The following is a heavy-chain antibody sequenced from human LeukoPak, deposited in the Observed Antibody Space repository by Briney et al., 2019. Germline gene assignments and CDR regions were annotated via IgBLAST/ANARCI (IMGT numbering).Heavy chain of an antibody. V-gene: IGHV1-18*01. J-gene: IGHJ3*02. CDR2: ISAYNGNT. Sequence: ASVKVSCKASGYTFTSYGISWVGQAPGQGGEWRGWISAYNGNTKYAKKLQGRGTMTTDTYKSTAYMELRSLRSDDTAVYYCARVGDGYNGDAFDIWGQGTMVTVSS. CDR3: ARVGDGYNGDAFDI. CDR1: GYTFTSYG. D-gene: IGHD5-24*01.